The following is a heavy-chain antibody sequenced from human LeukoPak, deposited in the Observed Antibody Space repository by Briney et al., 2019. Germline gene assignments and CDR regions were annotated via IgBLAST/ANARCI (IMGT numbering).Heavy chain of an antibody. J-gene: IGHJ4*02. CDR2: IKQDGSDK. V-gene: IGHV3-7*03. Sequence: GGSLRLSCAASGFTFSTSWMTWVRQAPGKGLEWVANIKQDGSDKYYMDSVKGRFTISRDNARNSLYLQMNSLRAEDTAVYYCAKDSGWFRFDYWGQGTLVTVSS. D-gene: IGHD6-13*01. CDR3: AKDSGWFRFDY. CDR1: GFTFSTSW.